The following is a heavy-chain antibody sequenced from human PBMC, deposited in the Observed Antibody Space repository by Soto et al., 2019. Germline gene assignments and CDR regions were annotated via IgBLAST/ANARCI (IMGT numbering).Heavy chain of an antibody. V-gene: IGHV4-31*03. CDR3: ARYWHSYSLKYYRGMDF. J-gene: IGHJ6*02. Sequence: SETLSLTCTFSGGSISSGGSYWSWIRQHPGKGLEWIGYIYYSGSTYYNPSLKSRVTISVDTSKNQFSLKLSSVTAADTAVYYWARYWHSYSLKYYRGMDFWGQGTTV. CDR1: GGSISSGGSY. D-gene: IGHD5-18*01. CDR2: IYYSGST.